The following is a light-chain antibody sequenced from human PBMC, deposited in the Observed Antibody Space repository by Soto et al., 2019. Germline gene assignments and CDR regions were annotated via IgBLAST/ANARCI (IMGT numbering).Light chain of an antibody. J-gene: IGKJ1*01. V-gene: IGKV3-20*01. Sequence: EVVLTQSPGTLSLSPGERATLSCRASQNIRGNELAWDQQQPGQAPRLLIYRGSSRATGIPDRFSGRGSGTDFTLTISRLEPEDFAVYYCQDYGTSAPWTFGQGTKVEIK. CDR1: QNIRGNE. CDR2: RGS. CDR3: QDYGTSAPWT.